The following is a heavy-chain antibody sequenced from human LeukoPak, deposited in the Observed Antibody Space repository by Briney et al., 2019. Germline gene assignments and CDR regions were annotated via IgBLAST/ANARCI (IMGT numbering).Heavy chain of an antibody. Sequence: GGSLRLSCAAFGFTFSSYSMNWVRQAPGKGLEWVSSISSSSSYIYYADSVKGRFTISRDNAKNSLYLQMNSLRAEDTAVYYCARALAVAGTSLGYWGQGTLVTVSS. J-gene: IGHJ4*02. CDR2: ISSSSSYI. D-gene: IGHD6-19*01. CDR3: ARALAVAGTSLGY. V-gene: IGHV3-21*01. CDR1: GFTFSSYS.